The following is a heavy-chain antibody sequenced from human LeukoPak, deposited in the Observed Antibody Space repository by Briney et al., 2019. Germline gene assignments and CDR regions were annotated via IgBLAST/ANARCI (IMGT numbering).Heavy chain of an antibody. CDR3: ARDGVPAARDL. D-gene: IGHD2-2*01. Sequence: PGGSLRLSCAASGFNFSNYGMTWVRQAPGKGLEWVSSISNSRSYIYYVDSVKGRVTISRDNAKNSLYLQMNSLRAEDTAVYYCARDGVPAARDLWGQGTMVIVSS. V-gene: IGHV3-21*01. CDR2: ISNSRSYI. CDR1: GFNFSNYG. J-gene: IGHJ3*01.